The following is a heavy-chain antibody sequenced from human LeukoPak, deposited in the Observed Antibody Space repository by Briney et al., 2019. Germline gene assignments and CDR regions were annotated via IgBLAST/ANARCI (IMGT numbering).Heavy chain of an antibody. CDR1: GGSISSGSYY. J-gene: IGHJ3*02. CDR3: ARDRPNRHYYDSSGPRDAFDI. CDR2: IYTSGST. D-gene: IGHD3-22*01. V-gene: IGHV4-61*02. Sequence: SETLSLTCTVSGGSISSGSYYWSWIRQPAGKGLEWIGRIYTSGSTNYNPSLKSRVTISVDTSKNQFSLKLSSVTAADTAVYYCARDRPNRHYYDSSGPRDAFDIWGQGTMVTVSS.